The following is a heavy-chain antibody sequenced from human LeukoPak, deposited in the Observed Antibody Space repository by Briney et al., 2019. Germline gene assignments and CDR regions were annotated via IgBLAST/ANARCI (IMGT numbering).Heavy chain of an antibody. CDR3: SKGVGAFDI. CDR2: INPNSGGT. CDR1: GYTFTGYY. V-gene: IGHV1-2*02. D-gene: IGHD2-8*01. J-gene: IGHJ3*02. Sequence: ASVKVSCKASGYTFTGYYMHWVRQAPGQGLEWMGWINPNSGGTDYAQKFQGRVTMTRDTSITTAYMELSSLRPDDTAVYYCSKGVGAFDIWGQGTMVTVSS.